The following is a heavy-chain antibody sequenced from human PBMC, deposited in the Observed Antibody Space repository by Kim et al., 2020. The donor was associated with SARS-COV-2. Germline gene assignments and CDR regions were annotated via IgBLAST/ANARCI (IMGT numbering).Heavy chain of an antibody. V-gene: IGHV3-23*01. Sequence: WGSLRLSCAASGLTLRSYSMNWVRQGPGKGLEWVSSITHGGDTYYAASVKGRFTISIDNFTYTLSLQMNSLTAADTGNYYCVPCVTLADMSGCCSFFDS. CDR3: VPCVTLADMSGCCSFFDS. CDR2: ITHGGDT. J-gene: IGHJ4*01. D-gene: IGHD6-25*01. CDR1: GLTLRSYS.